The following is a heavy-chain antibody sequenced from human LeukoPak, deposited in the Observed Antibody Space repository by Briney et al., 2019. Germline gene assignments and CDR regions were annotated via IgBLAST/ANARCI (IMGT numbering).Heavy chain of an antibody. CDR3: ARWSLYCSSTSCSRGYFQH. Sequence: GASVKVSCKASGGTFSSYAISWVRQAPGQGLEWMGGIIPIFGTANYAQKLQGRVTITTDESTSTAYMELSSLRSEDTAVYYCARWSLYCSSTSCSRGYFQHWGQGTLVTVSS. CDR1: GGTFSSYA. D-gene: IGHD2-2*01. CDR2: IIPIFGTA. J-gene: IGHJ1*01. V-gene: IGHV1-69*05.